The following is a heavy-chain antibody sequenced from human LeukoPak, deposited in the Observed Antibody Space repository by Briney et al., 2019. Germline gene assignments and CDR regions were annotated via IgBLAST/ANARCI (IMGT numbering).Heavy chain of an antibody. Sequence: PSETLSLTCTVSGGSISSSSYYWGWIRQPPGKGLEWIGSIYYSGSTYYNPSLKSRVTISVDTSKNQFSLKLSSVTAADTAVYYCARRGYGDYGFDPWGQGTLVTVSS. J-gene: IGHJ5*02. V-gene: IGHV4-39*01. D-gene: IGHD4-17*01. CDR2: IYYSGST. CDR3: ARRGYGDYGFDP. CDR1: GGSISSSSYY.